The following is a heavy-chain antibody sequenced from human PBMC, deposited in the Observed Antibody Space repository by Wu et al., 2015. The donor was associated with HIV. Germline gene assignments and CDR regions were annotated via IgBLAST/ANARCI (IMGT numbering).Heavy chain of an antibody. CDR3: ARASAPSVQYHGMDV. V-gene: IGHV1-46*01. CDR2: INPSADST. J-gene: IGHJ6*02. Sequence: QVQLVQSGAEVKKPGASVRVSCKASGYTFTSYFIHRVRQAPGQGLEWMGIINPSADSTIYAQKFQGRVTVTQDTSTSTVYMELSSLRSEDTAVYFCARASAPSVQYHGMDVWAQGTMVTVSS. D-gene: IGHD2/OR15-2a*01. CDR1: GYTFTSYF.